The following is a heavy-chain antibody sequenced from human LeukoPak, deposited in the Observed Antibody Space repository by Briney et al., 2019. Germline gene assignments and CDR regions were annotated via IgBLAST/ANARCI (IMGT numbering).Heavy chain of an antibody. J-gene: IGHJ6*01. CDR2: ISYDGSTL. CDR1: GFTFSSYG. CDR3: ARGVAGAGYYYGMDV. D-gene: IGHD7-27*01. V-gene: IGHV3-30*19. Sequence: GRSLRLSCAASGFTFSSYGMHWVRQAPGGGLQWVTLISYDGSTLHYADYVKGRFAGSRDIAANKVALQMSGLKEEDSAFYYCARGVAGAGYYYGMDVWAQGTTVIVSS.